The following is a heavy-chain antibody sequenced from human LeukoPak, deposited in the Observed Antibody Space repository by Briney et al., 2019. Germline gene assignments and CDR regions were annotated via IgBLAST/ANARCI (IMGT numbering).Heavy chain of an antibody. CDR2: ISGSGGST. Sequence: PGGSLRLSCAASGFTFSSYAMSWVRQAPGKGLEWVSGISGSGGSTYYADSVKGRFTISRDNSKNTLYLQTNSLRAEDTAVYYCARDNYYYESSGFRYSFDHWGQGTLVTVSS. CDR1: GFTFSSYA. V-gene: IGHV3-23*01. D-gene: IGHD3-22*01. J-gene: IGHJ4*02. CDR3: ARDNYYYESSGFRYSFDH.